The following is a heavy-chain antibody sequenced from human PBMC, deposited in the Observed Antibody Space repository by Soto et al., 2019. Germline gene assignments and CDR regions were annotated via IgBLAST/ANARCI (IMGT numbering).Heavy chain of an antibody. CDR2: FYHDRRT. J-gene: IGHJ4*02. CDR3: ARESPDSSGYYQIDY. D-gene: IGHD3-22*01. Sequence: GGSLRLSCAASGFTVSNHLMTWVRQAPGKGLDWVAVFYHDRRTFYADSVKGRFTISRDDYRNTLYLQMNSLRAEDTAMYYCARESPDSSGYYQIDYWGQGTLVTVSS. CDR1: GFTVSNHL. V-gene: IGHV3-53*01.